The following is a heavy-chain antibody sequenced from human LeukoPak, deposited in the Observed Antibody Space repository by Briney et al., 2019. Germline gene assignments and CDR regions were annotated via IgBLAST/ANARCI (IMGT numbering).Heavy chain of an antibody. J-gene: IGHJ5*02. Sequence: GASEKVSCKASGYTFTGYYIHWVRQAPGQGLEWMGWINPNSGGTNYAQKFQGWVTMTRDTSISTAYMELSRLKSDDTAVYYCAREESSNFGSISWFDPWGQGTLVTVSS. V-gene: IGHV1-2*04. D-gene: IGHD3-3*02. CDR2: INPNSGGT. CDR1: GYTFTGYY. CDR3: AREESSNFGSISWFDP.